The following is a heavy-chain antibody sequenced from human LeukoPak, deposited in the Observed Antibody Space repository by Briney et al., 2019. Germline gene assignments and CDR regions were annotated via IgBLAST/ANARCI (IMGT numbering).Heavy chain of an antibody. CDR1: GFTFSSYA. CDR3: ARDSWAGSSHYYYYYYMDV. D-gene: IGHD6-6*01. Sequence: PGGSLRLSCAASGFTFSSYAMHWVRQAPGKGLEWVAVISYDGSNKYYADSVKGRFTISRDNSKNTQYLQMNSLRAEDTAVYYCARDSWAGSSHYYYYYYMDVWGKGTTVTVSS. CDR2: ISYDGSNK. V-gene: IGHV3-30*01. J-gene: IGHJ6*03.